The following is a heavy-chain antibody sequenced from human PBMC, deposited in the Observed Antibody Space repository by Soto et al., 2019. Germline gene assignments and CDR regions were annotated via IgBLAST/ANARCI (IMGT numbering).Heavy chain of an antibody. V-gene: IGHV1-8*01. D-gene: IGHD3-10*01. CDR3: ARVLLWFGEHHYYYYGMDV. CDR1: GYTFTSYD. CDR2: MNPNSGNT. Sequence: GASVKVSCKASGYTFTSYDINWVRQATGQGLEWMGWMNPNSGNTGYAQKFQGRVTMTRNTPISTAYMELSSLRSEDTAVYYCARVLLWFGEHHYYYYGMDVWGQGTTVTVSS. J-gene: IGHJ6*02.